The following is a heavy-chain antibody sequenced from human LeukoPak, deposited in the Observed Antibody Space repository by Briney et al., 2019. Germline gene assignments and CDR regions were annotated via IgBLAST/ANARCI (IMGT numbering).Heavy chain of an antibody. CDR1: GFTFSSYA. V-gene: IGHV3-23*01. J-gene: IGHJ4*02. Sequence: GGSLRLSCAASGFTFSSYAMSWVRQAPGKGLEWVSTISGSDGSTYYADSVKGRFTISRDNSKNTLYLQMNSLRAEDTAVYYCAKGGMVAGTHFDYWGQGTLVTVSS. CDR3: AKGGMVAGTHFDY. CDR2: ISGSDGST. D-gene: IGHD2-15*01.